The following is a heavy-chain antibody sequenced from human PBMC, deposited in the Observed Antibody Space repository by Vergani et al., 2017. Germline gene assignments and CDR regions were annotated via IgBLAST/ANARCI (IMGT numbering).Heavy chain of an antibody. D-gene: IGHD2-8*01. V-gene: IGHV3-15*01. CDR3: ATDRGSNFQY. CDR2: IRSAADRGTT. CDR1: GFNFINTW. J-gene: IGHJ1*01. Sequence: EVQLLESGGGLVQPGGSLRLSCAASGFNFINTWMSWVRQAPGTGLEWVGRIRSAADRGTTDYATPVKGRFTVSRDDSKDTVYLHMNSLKTEDTAIYYCATDRGSNFQYWGQGTLVTVSS.